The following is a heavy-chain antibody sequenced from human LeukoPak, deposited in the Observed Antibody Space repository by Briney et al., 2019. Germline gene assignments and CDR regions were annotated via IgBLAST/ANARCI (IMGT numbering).Heavy chain of an antibody. CDR2: IYHSGST. V-gene: IGHV4-30-2*01. CDR1: GGSISSGGYS. Sequence: SQTLSLTCAVSGGSISSGGYSWRWIRQPPGKGLEWIGYIYHSGSTYYNPSLKSRVTISVDRSKNQFSLKLSSVTAADTAVYYCARGGYKFRYYFDYWGQGTLVTVSS. J-gene: IGHJ4*02. CDR3: ARGGYKFRYYFDY. D-gene: IGHD5-24*01.